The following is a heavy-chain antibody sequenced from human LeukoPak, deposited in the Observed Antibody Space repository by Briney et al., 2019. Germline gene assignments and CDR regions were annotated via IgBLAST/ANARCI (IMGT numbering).Heavy chain of an antibody. D-gene: IGHD1-14*01. CDR2: IYYTGST. J-gene: IGHJ4*02. V-gene: IGHV4-59*01. CDR3: AGMRITTPTVRTLDY. CDR1: GGSMSTYY. Sequence: PSETLSLTCTVSGGSMSTYYWTWIRQPPGKGLEWIGFIYYTGSTNYNPSLKSRVTISVDTSKNQFSLKLSSVTAADTAVYYCAGMRITTPTVRTLDYWGRGTLVTVSS.